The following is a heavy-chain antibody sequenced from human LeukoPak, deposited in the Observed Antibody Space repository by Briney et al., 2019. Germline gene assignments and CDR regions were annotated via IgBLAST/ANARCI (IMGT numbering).Heavy chain of an antibody. V-gene: IGHV4-59*01. CDR3: ASGSEVLGWFGSNDAFDI. D-gene: IGHD6-19*01. Sequence: SETLSLTCTVSGGSISSYYWSWIRQPPGKGLEWIGYIYYSGSTNYNPSLKSRVTISVDTSKNQFSLKLSSVTAADTAVYYCASGSEVLGWFGSNDAFDIWGQGTMVTVSS. CDR1: GGSISSYY. J-gene: IGHJ3*02. CDR2: IYYSGST.